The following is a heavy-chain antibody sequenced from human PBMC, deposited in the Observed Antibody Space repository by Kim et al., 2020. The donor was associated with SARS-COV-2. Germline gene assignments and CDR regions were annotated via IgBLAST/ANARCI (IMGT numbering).Heavy chain of an antibody. CDR1: GFTFSSYA. CDR2: IYSGGSST. CDR3: AKDLFGPPVG. Sequence: GGSLRLSCAASGFTFSSYAMSWVRQAPGKGLEWVSVIYSGGSSTYYADSVKGRFTISRDNSKNTLYLQMNSLRAEDTAVYYCAKDLFGPPVGWGQGTLVTVSS. D-gene: IGHD3-10*02. J-gene: IGHJ4*02. V-gene: IGHV3-23*03.